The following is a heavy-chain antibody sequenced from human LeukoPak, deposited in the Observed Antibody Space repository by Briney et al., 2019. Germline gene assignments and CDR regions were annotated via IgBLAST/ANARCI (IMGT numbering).Heavy chain of an antibody. Sequence: GGSLRLSCAASGFTFRSYAMTWVRQAPGKGLEWVSGISASGGSTYYADSVKGRFTISRDNSKNTLYLQMKSLRDEDTAKYYCASLPSGTTIVDYWGQGTLVTVSS. D-gene: IGHD3-10*01. CDR1: GFTFRSYA. CDR2: ISASGGST. CDR3: ASLPSGTTIVDY. V-gene: IGHV3-23*01. J-gene: IGHJ4*02.